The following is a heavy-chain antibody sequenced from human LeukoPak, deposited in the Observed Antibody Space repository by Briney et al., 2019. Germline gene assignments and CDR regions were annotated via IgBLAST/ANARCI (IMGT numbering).Heavy chain of an antibody. CDR1: GGTFSSYA. V-gene: IGHV1-69*13. CDR2: IIPIFGTA. D-gene: IGHD4-11*01. Sequence: ASVKVSCKASGGTFSSYATSWVRQAPGQGLEWMGGIIPIFGTANYAQKFQGRVTITADESMSTAYMELSSLRSEDTAVYYCARGLTTLPGAFDYWGQGTLVTVSS. CDR3: ARGLTTLPGAFDY. J-gene: IGHJ4*02.